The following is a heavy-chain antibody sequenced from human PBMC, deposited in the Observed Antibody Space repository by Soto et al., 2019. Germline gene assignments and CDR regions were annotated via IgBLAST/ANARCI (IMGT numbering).Heavy chain of an antibody. CDR1: GLTFSSYS. CDR3: GFGEESRYYYYGMDV. CDR2: ISSSSSTI. J-gene: IGHJ6*02. Sequence: EVQLVESGGGLVQRGGSLRLSCAASGLTFSSYSMNWVRQAPGKGLEWVSYISSSSSTIYYADSVKGRFTIYRDNAKNSLYLQMNSLRAEDTAVYYCGFGEESRYYYYGMDVWGQGTTVTVSS. D-gene: IGHD3-10*01. V-gene: IGHV3-48*01.